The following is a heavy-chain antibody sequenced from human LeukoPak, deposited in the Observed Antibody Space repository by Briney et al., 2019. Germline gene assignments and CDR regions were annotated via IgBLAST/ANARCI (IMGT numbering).Heavy chain of an antibody. J-gene: IGHJ6*02. CDR3: AKMQARDGMDV. CDR2: ISYDGSNK. CDR1: GFTFSSYG. Sequence: GGSPRLSCAASGFTFSSYGMHWVRQAPGKGLEWLAVISYDGSNKYYADSVKGRFTISRDNSKNTLYLQMNSLRAEDTAVYYCAKMQARDGMDVWGQGTTVTVSS. V-gene: IGHV3-30*18.